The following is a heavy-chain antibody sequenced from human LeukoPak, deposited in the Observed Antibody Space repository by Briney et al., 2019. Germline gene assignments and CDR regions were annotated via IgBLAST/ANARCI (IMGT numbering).Heavy chain of an antibody. CDR3: ARFPHYYDSSGYSF. D-gene: IGHD3-22*01. CDR2: ISSSSSTI. J-gene: IGHJ4*02. CDR1: GFTFSNAW. V-gene: IGHV3-48*02. Sequence: GSLRLSCAASGFTFSNAWMSWVRQAPGKGLEWVSYISSSSSTIYYADSVKGRFTISRDNAKNSLYLQMNSLRDEDTAVYYCARFPHYYDSSGYSFWGQGTLVTVSS.